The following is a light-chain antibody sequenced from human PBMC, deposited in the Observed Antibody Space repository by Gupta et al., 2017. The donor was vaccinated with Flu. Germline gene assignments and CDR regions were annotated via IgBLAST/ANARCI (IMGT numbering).Light chain of an antibody. V-gene: IGLV1-44*01. J-gene: IGLJ3*02. CDR3: AAWDDTLSGEG. CDR2: RNS. Sequence: QSLLTPPPSASEAPWQRVTISCSGSNSNIGSYTVNWYQQVPGTAPKLLVCRNSHRPSGVPDRFSGSKSGTSASLIISALQSEDEADYYCAAWDDTLSGEGFGGGTKLTVL. CDR1: NSNIGSYT.